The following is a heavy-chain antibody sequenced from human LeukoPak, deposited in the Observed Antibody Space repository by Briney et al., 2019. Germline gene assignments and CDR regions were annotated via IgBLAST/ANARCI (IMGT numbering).Heavy chain of an antibody. CDR1: GGSISNYY. V-gene: IGHV4-59*08. CDR3: ARHSYGSQFDY. D-gene: IGHD5-18*01. CDR2: IYYSGST. J-gene: IGHJ4*02. Sequence: SETLSLTCTVSGGSISNYYWSWIRQPPGKGLEWIGYIYYSGSTNYNPSLKSRVTITVDTSKNQFSLKLSSVTAAYTAVYYCARHSYGSQFDYWGQGTLITVAS.